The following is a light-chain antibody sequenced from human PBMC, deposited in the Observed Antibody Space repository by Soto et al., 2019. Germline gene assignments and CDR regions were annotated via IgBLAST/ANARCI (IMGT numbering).Light chain of an antibody. Sequence: DIQMTQSPSTLSGSVGDRVTITCRASQAISSWLAWYQQKPGKAPKLLIYKASTLQSGVPARFSGSESGTDFTLTISTLQPVDGATYCCQRYDSAPLSFGGGAKVDIK. CDR2: KAS. V-gene: IGKV1-27*01. J-gene: IGKJ4*01. CDR1: QAISSW. CDR3: QRYDSAPLS.